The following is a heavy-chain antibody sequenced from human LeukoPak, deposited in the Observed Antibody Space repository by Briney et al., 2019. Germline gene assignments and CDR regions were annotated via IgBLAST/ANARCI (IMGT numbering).Heavy chain of an antibody. Sequence: GGSLRLSCAASGFIFSSHWMSWVRQAPGKGLEWVASIKEDGSEKSYMDSVKGRFTISRDNAKNSLYLQMNSLRAEDTAVYYCAKDQRHERCIGICSSGIDYWGQGTLVTVSS. CDR2: IKEDGSEK. D-gene: IGHD2-8*01. CDR3: AKDQRHERCIGICSSGIDY. J-gene: IGHJ4*02. V-gene: IGHV3-7*01. CDR1: GFIFSSHW.